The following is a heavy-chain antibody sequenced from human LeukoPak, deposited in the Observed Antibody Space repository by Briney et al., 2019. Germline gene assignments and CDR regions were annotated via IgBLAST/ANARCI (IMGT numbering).Heavy chain of an antibody. CDR2: VSGYNGDT. J-gene: IGHJ4*02. D-gene: IGHD1-7*01. Sequence: ASVKVSCKTSGYTFTTYGITWVRQAPGQGLEWMGWVSGYNGDTEYAHQLQGRVTMTTDTSTSTAYMELRSLRSDDTAVYYCARDWNYAVDYWGQGTLVAVSS. CDR3: ARDWNYAVDY. V-gene: IGHV1-18*01. CDR1: GYTFTTYG.